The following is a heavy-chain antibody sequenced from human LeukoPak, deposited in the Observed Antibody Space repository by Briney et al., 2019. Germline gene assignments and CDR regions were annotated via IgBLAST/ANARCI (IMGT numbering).Heavy chain of an antibody. V-gene: IGHV1-46*01. J-gene: IGHJ4*02. CDR2: INPSGGST. CDR1: GYTFTSYY. D-gene: IGHD6-13*01. CDR3: ARDRDRYSSSWYVGYYFDY. Sequence: ASVKVSCKASGYTFTSYYMHWVRQAPGQGLEWMGIINPSGGSTSYAQKFQGRVTMTRDTSTSTVYMELSSLRSEDTAVYYCARDRDRYSSSWYVGYYFDYWGQGTLVTVS.